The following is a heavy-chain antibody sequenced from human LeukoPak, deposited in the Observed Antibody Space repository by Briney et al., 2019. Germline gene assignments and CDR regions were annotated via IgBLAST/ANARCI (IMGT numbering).Heavy chain of an antibody. V-gene: IGHV3-33*01. CDR3: ARDGYNICDN. D-gene: IGHD5-24*01. CDR2: IWYDGSNT. J-gene: IGHJ4*02. CDR1: GFTFSNYG. Sequence: GRSLRLSCAASGFTFSNYGMHWVRQAPGKGLEWVAYIWYDGSNTDCADSVKGRFTVSRDQSNNMLYLQMSSLRVEDTAVYFCARDGYNICDNWGQGTLVNVSS.